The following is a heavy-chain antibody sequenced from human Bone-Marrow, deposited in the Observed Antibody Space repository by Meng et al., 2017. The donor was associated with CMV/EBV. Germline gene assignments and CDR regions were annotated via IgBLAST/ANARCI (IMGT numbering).Heavy chain of an antibody. CDR3: ARMYYYDSSGYYGGGRQLYNWFDP. CDR1: GFTFSSYA. Sequence: GESLKISCAASGFTFSSYAMHWVRQAPGKGLEWVAVISYDGSNKYYADSVKGRFTISRDNAKNSLYLQMNSLRAEDTAVYYCARMYYYDSSGYYGGGRQLYNWFDPWGQGNLVTVSS. V-gene: IGHV3-30-3*01. CDR2: ISYDGSNK. D-gene: IGHD3-22*01. J-gene: IGHJ5*02.